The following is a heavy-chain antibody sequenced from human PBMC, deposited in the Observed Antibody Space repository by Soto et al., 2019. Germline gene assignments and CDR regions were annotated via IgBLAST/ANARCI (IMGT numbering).Heavy chain of an antibody. J-gene: IGHJ2*01. D-gene: IGHD1-26*01. V-gene: IGHV1-3*01. Sequence: QVQLGQSGAEVKKPRASVKVSFKASGYTFTSYAMHWVRKAPGQRIEWMGWINAGNGNTKYSQKFQGRVTITRDTSASTAYMELRSLRSEDTAVYSWARGGRLYWYCALWGRGTLVTVYS. CDR2: INAGNGNT. CDR3: ARGGRLYWYCAL. CDR1: GYTFTSYA.